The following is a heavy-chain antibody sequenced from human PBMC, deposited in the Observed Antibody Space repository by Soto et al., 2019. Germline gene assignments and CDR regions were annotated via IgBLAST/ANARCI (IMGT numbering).Heavy chain of an antibody. CDR2: TRNKARSYTT. CDR3: ARSSSWFGHHGLDV. V-gene: IGHV3-72*01. J-gene: IGHJ6*02. CDR1: GFTFSDHY. Sequence: GGSLRLSCAASGFTFSDHYMDWVRQAPGKGLEWVGRTRNKARSYTTEYAASVKGRITISRDDSKNSLYLQMNSLKTEDTAVYYCARSSSWFGHHGLDVWGQGATVTVSS. D-gene: IGHD6-6*01.